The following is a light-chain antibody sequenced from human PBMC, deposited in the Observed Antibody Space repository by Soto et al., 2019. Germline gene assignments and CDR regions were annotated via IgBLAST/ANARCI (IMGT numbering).Light chain of an antibody. CDR2: DAS. CDR1: QSVSSY. Sequence: EIVLTQSPATLSLSPGERATLSCRASQSVSSYLAWYQQKPGQDPRLLIYDASNRATGIPARFSGSGSGTDFPLTITSLEHEDFAVYYSPERSNGPPLFTFGPGTKVDIK. J-gene: IGKJ3*01. V-gene: IGKV3-11*01. CDR3: PERSNGPPLFT.